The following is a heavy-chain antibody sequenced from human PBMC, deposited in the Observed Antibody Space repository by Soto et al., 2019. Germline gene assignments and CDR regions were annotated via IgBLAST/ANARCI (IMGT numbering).Heavy chain of an antibody. Sequence: QVQLVQSVAEVKKPGASVKVSCKASGYTFTIYGISWVRQAPGQGLEWIGWISAYNGNTNYAQKLQGRVTMTTDTSTSTAYMELRSLRSDDTAVYYCARVSGYDFWSCYEIDYWGQGTLVTVSS. CDR1: GYTFTIYG. CDR2: ISAYNGNT. CDR3: ARVSGYDFWSCYEIDY. D-gene: IGHD3-3*01. V-gene: IGHV1-18*01. J-gene: IGHJ4*02.